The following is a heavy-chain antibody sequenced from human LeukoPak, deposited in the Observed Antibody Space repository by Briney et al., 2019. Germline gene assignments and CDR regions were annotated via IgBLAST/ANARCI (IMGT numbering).Heavy chain of an antibody. V-gene: IGHV3-15*01. D-gene: IGHD3-22*01. CDR3: TADVSDSSGYCHDY. Sequence: GGSLRLSCVASGFSLSNAWMSWVRQAPGQGLEWVGRIKREVDGGTEDYAAPVKGRFTISRDDSKNTLYLQMNSLQTEDTGVYYCTADVSDSSGYCHDYWGQRTQVTVSS. CDR1: GFSLSNAW. CDR2: IKREVDGGTE. J-gene: IGHJ4*02.